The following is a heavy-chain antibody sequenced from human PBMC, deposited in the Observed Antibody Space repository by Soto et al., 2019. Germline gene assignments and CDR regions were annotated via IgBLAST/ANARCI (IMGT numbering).Heavy chain of an antibody. Sequence: QVQLVQSGAEVKKPGSSVKVSCKASGGTFSSYAISWVRQAPGQGLEWMGGIIPIFGTANYAQKFQGRVTITADESTSTAYMELSGLRSEDTAVYYCATGRSSSWYFLFDYWGQGTLVTVSS. J-gene: IGHJ4*02. CDR1: GGTFSSYA. D-gene: IGHD6-13*01. CDR3: ATGRSSSWYFLFDY. V-gene: IGHV1-69*12. CDR2: IIPIFGTA.